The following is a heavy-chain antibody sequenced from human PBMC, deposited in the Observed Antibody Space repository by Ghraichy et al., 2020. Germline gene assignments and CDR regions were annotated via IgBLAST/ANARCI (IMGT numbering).Heavy chain of an antibody. Sequence: SETLSLTCAVYGGSFSGYYWSWIRQPPGKGLEWIGEINHSGSTNYNPSLKSRVTISVDTSKNQFSLKLSSVTAADTAVYYCARAPGIAVAGRGGRFDYWGQGTLVTVSS. D-gene: IGHD6-19*01. J-gene: IGHJ4*02. CDR1: GGSFSGYY. CDR3: ARAPGIAVAGRGGRFDY. V-gene: IGHV4-34*01. CDR2: INHSGST.